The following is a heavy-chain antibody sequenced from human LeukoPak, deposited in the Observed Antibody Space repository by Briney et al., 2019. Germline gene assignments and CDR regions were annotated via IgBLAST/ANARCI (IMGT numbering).Heavy chain of an antibody. CDR1: GYTFTSNY. J-gene: IGHJ4*02. V-gene: IGHV1-46*01. CDR3: AREGYFGSGSYQMGY. CDR2: ISPSGGST. Sequence: ASVKVSRKAFGYTFTSNYMHWVRQAPGQGPEWMGVISPSGGSTTYAQKFQGRVTLTRDMSTSTDYLELSSLRPEDTAVYYCAREGYFGSGSYQMGYWGQGTLVTVSS. D-gene: IGHD3-10*01.